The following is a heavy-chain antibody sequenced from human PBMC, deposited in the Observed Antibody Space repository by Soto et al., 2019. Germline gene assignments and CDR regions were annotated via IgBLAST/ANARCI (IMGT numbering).Heavy chain of an antibody. CDR2: FDPEDGET. CDR3: ATDRFVGARYYYGMDV. D-gene: IGHD3-16*01. Sequence: ASVKVSCKVSGYTLTELSMHWVRQAPGKGLEWMGGFDPEDGETIYAQKFQGRVTMTEDTSTDTAYMELSSLRSEDTAVYYCATDRFVGARYYYGMDVWGQGTTVTASS. J-gene: IGHJ6*02. CDR1: GYTLTELS. V-gene: IGHV1-24*01.